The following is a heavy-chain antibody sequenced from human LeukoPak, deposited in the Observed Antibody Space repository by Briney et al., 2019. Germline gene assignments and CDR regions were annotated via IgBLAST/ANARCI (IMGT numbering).Heavy chain of an antibody. CDR2: INPNSGGT. Sequence: ASVKVSCKASGYTFTGYYMHWVRQAPGQGLEWMGWINPNSGGTNYAQKFQGRVTMTRDTSISTAYMELSRLRSDDTAVYYCARTYYYDSSGPRGGAFDIWGQGTMVTVSS. J-gene: IGHJ3*02. V-gene: IGHV1-2*02. D-gene: IGHD3-22*01. CDR3: ARTYYYDSSGPRGGAFDI. CDR1: GYTFTGYY.